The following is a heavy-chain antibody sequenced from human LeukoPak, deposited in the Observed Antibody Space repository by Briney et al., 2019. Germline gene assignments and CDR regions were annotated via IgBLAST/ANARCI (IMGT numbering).Heavy chain of an antibody. CDR3: ARVRVTTTLKYYHYGMDV. D-gene: IGHD4-17*01. CDR2: IIPIFGTA. V-gene: IGHV1-69*13. Sequence: SVKVSCKASGGTFSSYAISWVRQAPGQGLEWMGGIIPIFGTANYAQKFQGRVTITADESTSTAYMELSSLRSEDTAVYYCARVRVTTTLKYYHYGMDVWGQGTTVTVSS. CDR1: GGTFSSYA. J-gene: IGHJ6*02.